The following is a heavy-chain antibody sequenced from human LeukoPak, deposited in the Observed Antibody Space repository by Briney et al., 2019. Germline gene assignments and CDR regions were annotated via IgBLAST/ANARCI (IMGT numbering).Heavy chain of an antibody. CDR1: GNTFTDLS. V-gene: IGHV1-24*01. CDR2: FYPEDVET. D-gene: IGHD2/OR15-2a*01. CDR3: ATDFYRGRQFDY. J-gene: IGHJ4*02. Sequence: ASVKVSCKVSGNTFTDLSMNWVRQAPGKGVEWMGGFYPEDVETIYAQKFQGRVTMTEDTSTATAYMALSSLRPDDTAVYYCATDFYRGRQFDYWGQGTLVTVSS.